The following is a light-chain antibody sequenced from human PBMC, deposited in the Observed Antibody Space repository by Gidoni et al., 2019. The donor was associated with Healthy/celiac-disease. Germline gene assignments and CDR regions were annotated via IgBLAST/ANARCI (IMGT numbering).Light chain of an antibody. CDR1: SSDVGGYNY. CDR3: SSYTSSSTPV. J-gene: IGLJ2*01. V-gene: IGLV2-14*01. CDR2: EVS. Sequence: QSALTQPASVSGSPGQSITISCTGTSSDVGGYNYVSWYQQHPGKAPKLMIYEVSNRPSEVSNRFSGSKSGNTASLTISGLQAEDEADYYCSSYTSSSTPVFGGGTKLTVL.